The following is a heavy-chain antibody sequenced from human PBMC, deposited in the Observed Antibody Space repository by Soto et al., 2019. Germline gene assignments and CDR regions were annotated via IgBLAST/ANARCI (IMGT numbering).Heavy chain of an antibody. V-gene: IGHV4-39*01. J-gene: IGHJ4*02. CDR1: GGSISGSYYY. CDR3: ASSQKGYNWNYFDH. D-gene: IGHD1-20*01. Sequence: ASETLSLTCAVSGGSISGSYYYWGWLRQSPGRGPECIGSVFYTGFTSYNPSLESRVSVSVDTSKNQFSLKVSAVTAADTAVYYCASSQKGYNWNYFDHWGQGALVTVSS. CDR2: VFYTGFT.